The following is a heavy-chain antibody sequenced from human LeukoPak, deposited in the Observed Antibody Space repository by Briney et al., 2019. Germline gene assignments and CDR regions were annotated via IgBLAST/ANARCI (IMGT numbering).Heavy chain of an antibody. V-gene: IGHV4-59*01. CDR1: GGSISGYY. D-gene: IGHD4-17*01. CDR3: ARGVHGDYRWYFDL. CDR2: IYYIGGT. J-gene: IGHJ2*01. Sequence: ASETLSLTCTVSGGSISGYYWSWIRQPPGKGLEWIGYIYYIGGTNYNPSLKSRVTISVDTSKNQFSLKLSSATAADTAVYYCARGVHGDYRWYFDLWGRGTLVTVSS.